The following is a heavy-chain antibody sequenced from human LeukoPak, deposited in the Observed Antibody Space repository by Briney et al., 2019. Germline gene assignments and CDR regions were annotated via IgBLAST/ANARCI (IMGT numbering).Heavy chain of an antibody. J-gene: IGHJ5*02. D-gene: IGHD3-16*02. V-gene: IGHV4-39*01. Sequence: PSETLSLTCTVSGGSISSYYWGWIRQPPGKGLEWIGSTYYSGSTYYNPSLKSRVTISVDTSKNQFSLKLSSVTAADTAVYYCARQQGGLRLGELSLTPWGQGTLVTVSS. CDR2: TYYSGST. CDR1: GGSISSYY. CDR3: ARQQGGLRLGELSLTP.